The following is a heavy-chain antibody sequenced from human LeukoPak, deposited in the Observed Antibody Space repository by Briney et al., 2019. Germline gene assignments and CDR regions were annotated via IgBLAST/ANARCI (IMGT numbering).Heavy chain of an antibody. CDR1: GYKFTNYW. Sequence: GESLKISCKASGYKFTNYWIGWVRQMPGKGLEWMTIIYPGDSETRYSPSFQGQVTISADKSIGTTYLQRSSLKASDTAIYYCARALRTGQGDYVPVLWGQGTLVTVSS. D-gene: IGHD3-16*01. CDR2: IYPGDSET. CDR3: ARALRTGQGDYVPVL. V-gene: IGHV5-51*01. J-gene: IGHJ4*02.